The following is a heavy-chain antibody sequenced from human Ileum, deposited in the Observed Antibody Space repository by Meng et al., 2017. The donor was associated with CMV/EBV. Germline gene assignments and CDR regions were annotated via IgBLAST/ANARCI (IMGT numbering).Heavy chain of an antibody. CDR3: ARDHPNDILTGYGRYFAY. J-gene: IGHJ4*01. CDR1: GGSISSGGYY. Sequence: LRLSCTVSGGSISSGGYYWTWIRQHPGKGLEWIGYIYYSGSTYYNPSLKSRVTISVDTSKNQFSLKLSSVTAADTAVYYCARDHPNDILTGYGRYFAYWGHGNRVNGAS. CDR2: IYYSGST. D-gene: IGHD3-9*01. V-gene: IGHV4-31*03.